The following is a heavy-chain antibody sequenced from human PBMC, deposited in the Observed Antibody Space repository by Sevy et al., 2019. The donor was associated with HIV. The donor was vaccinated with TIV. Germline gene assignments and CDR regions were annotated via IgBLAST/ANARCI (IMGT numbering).Heavy chain of an antibody. Sequence: VGSLRLSCVVSGFTFSDYWMSWVRQAPGKGLEWVANIKQDGSEKYYVDSVKGRFTISRDNAKNSVYLQMNSLRFEDTAIYYCARAIGLGYWGQGTLVTVSS. CDR2: IKQDGSEK. V-gene: IGHV3-7*04. CDR1: GFTFSDYW. D-gene: IGHD3-16*02. J-gene: IGHJ4*02. CDR3: ARAIGLGY.